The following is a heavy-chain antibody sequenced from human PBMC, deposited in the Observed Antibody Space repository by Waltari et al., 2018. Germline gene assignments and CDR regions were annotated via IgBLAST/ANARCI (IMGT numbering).Heavy chain of an antibody. J-gene: IGHJ4*02. D-gene: IGHD7-27*01. CDR3: ARDPQTGDLDY. V-gene: IGHV3-21*01. CDR2: ISSSSRYI. CDR1: GFTFSSYS. Sequence: EVQLVESGGGLVKPGGSLRLSCAASGFTFSSYSMNWVRQAPGKGLEWVSSISSSSRYIYYADSVKGRVTISRDNAKNSLYLQMNSLRAEDTAVYYCARDPQTGDLDYWGQGTLVTVSS.